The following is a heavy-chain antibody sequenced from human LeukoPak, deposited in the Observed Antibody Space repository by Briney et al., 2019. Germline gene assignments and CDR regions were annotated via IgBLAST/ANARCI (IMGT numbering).Heavy chain of an antibody. J-gene: IGHJ5*02. V-gene: IGHV3-21*01. Sequence: GGSLRLSCAASGFTFSSYSMNWVRQAPGKGLEWVSSISSSSSYIYYADSVKGRFTISRDNAKNSLYLQMNSLRAEDPAVYYCARYFYSSSWTENWFDPWGQGTLVTVSS. D-gene: IGHD6-13*01. CDR1: GFTFSSYS. CDR3: ARYFYSSSWTENWFDP. CDR2: ISSSSSYI.